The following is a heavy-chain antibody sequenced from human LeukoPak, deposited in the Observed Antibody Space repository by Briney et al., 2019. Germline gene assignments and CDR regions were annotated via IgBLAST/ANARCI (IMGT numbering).Heavy chain of an antibody. D-gene: IGHD6-13*01. V-gene: IGHV4-39*07. CDR2: IYYSGST. CDR1: GGSISSSSYH. CDR3: ARDEYSSSCFDY. J-gene: IGHJ4*02. Sequence: SETLSLTCTVSGGSISSSSYHWGWIRQPPGKGLEWIGSIYYSGSTYYNPSLKSRVTISVDTSKNQFSLKLSSVTAADTAVYYCARDEYSSSCFDYWGQGTLVTVSS.